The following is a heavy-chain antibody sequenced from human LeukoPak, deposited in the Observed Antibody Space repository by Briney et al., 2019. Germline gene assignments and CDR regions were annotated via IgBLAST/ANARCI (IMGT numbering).Heavy chain of an antibody. CDR2: ISGSGGST. Sequence: GGSLRLSCAASGFTFSSYAMSWVRQAPGKGLEWVSAISGSGGSTYYADSVKGRFTISRDNSKNTLYLQMNSLRAEDTAVYYCAKVADCGDYGIWFAFDIWGQGTMVTVSS. D-gene: IGHD4-17*01. CDR1: GFTFSSYA. V-gene: IGHV3-23*01. CDR3: AKVADCGDYGIWFAFDI. J-gene: IGHJ3*02.